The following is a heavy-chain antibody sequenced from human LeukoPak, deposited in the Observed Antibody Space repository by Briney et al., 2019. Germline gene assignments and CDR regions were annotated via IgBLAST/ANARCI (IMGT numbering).Heavy chain of an antibody. V-gene: IGHV3-7*01. CDR1: GFTFSSYW. J-gene: IGHJ4*02. D-gene: IGHD3-10*01. CDR2: IKQDGSEK. CDR3: ARSSGSGSFQLLGY. Sequence: PGGSLRLSCAASGFTFSSYWMSWVRQAPGKGLEWVANIKQDGSEKYYVDSVKGRFTISRDNAKNSLYLQMNSLRAEDTAVYYCARSSGSGSFQLLGYWGQGTLVTVSS.